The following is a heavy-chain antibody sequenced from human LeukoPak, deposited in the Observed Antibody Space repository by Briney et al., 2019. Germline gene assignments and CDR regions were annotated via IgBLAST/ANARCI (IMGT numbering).Heavy chain of an antibody. CDR1: GCTFATYS. Sequence: ASVKVSCKASGCTFATYSYSWVRQAPGQGLEWMGRIIPVLDKTNYAQKFQGRVTITADKTTNTAYMDLGSLRSEDTAVYYCARAGKISTGAYFDYWGQGTLVTVSS. V-gene: IGHV1-69*08. D-gene: IGHD1-26*01. CDR3: ARAGKISTGAYFDY. J-gene: IGHJ4*02. CDR2: IIPVLDKT.